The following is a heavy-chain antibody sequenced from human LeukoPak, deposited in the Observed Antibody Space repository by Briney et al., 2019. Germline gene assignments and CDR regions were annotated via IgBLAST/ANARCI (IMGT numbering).Heavy chain of an antibody. CDR2: IYSGGST. CDR3: ARVIEARHFDY. Sequence: GGSLRLSCAASGFSVSSSYMSWVSQAPGKGLEWVSLIYSGGSTYYADSVKGRFTISRDNSKNTMFLQMNSLRDEDTAVYYCARVIEARHFDYWGQGTLVTVSS. CDR1: GFSVSSSY. V-gene: IGHV3-66*01. D-gene: IGHD6-6*01. J-gene: IGHJ4*02.